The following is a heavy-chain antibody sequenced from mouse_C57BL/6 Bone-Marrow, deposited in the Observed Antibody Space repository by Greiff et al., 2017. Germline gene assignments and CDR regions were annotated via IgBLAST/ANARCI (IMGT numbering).Heavy chain of an antibody. CDR1: GYTFTSYW. CDR3: ARGGDPAWFAY. V-gene: IGHV1-64*01. Sequence: VKLQESGAELVKPGASVKLSCKASGYTFTSYWMHWVKQRPGQGLEWIGMIHPNSGSTNYNEKFKSKATLTVDKSSSTAYMQLSSLTSEVSAVYYCARGGDPAWFAYWGQGTLVTVSA. CDR2: IHPNSGST. J-gene: IGHJ3*01.